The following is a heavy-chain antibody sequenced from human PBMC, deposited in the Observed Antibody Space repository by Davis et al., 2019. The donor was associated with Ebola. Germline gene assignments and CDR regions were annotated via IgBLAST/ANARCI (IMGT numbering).Heavy chain of an antibody. Sequence: MPSETLSLTCTVSGYSISSGYYWGWIRQPPGKGLEWIGSIYHSGSTYYNPSLKSRVTISVDTSKNQFSLKLSSMTAADTAVYYCARVIVPYGMDVWGKGTTVTVSS. J-gene: IGHJ6*04. CDR3: ARVIVPYGMDV. D-gene: IGHD3-22*01. CDR2: IYHSGST. V-gene: IGHV4-38-2*02. CDR1: GYSISSGYY.